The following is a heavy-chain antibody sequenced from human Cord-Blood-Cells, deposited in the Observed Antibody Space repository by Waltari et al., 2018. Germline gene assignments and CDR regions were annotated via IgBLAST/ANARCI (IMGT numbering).Heavy chain of an antibody. J-gene: IGHJ4*02. CDR2: INAGNGNT. V-gene: IGHV1-3*01. CDR1: GYTFTSYA. D-gene: IGHD3-10*01. CDR3: ARGPGGLYYFDY. Sequence: QVQFVQSGAEVKKPGASVKVSCKASGYTFTSYAMHWVRQAPGQRLEWMGWINAGNGNTKYSQKFQGRVTITRDTSASTAYMELSSLRSEDTAVYYCARGPGGLYYFDYWGQGTLVTVSS.